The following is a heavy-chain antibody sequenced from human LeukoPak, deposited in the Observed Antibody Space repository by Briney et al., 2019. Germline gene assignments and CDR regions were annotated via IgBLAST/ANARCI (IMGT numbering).Heavy chain of an antibody. J-gene: IGHJ6*02. V-gene: IGHV4-59*12. CDR2: IYYSGST. CDR1: GGSISSYY. CDR3: ARAVMSGYDSSYGMDV. D-gene: IGHD5-12*01. Sequence: SETLSLTCTVSGGSISSYYWSWIRQPPGKGLEWIGYIYYSGSTNYNPSLKSRVTISVDTSKNQFSLKLSSVTAADTAVYYCARAVMSGYDSSYGMDVWGQGTMVTVSS.